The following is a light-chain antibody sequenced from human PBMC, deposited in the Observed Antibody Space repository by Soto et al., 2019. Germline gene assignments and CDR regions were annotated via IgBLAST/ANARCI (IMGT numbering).Light chain of an antibody. CDR1: SSDVGGYNY. Sequence: QSVLTQPASVSGSPGQSITISCTGTSSDVGGYNYVSWYQHHPGKAPKLMISDVSDRPSGVSNRFSGSKSDNTASLTISGLQAEDFSDYYCSSYTSSSTLYVFGTGTKVTVL. CDR3: SSYTSSSTLYV. V-gene: IGLV2-14*03. J-gene: IGLJ1*01. CDR2: DVS.